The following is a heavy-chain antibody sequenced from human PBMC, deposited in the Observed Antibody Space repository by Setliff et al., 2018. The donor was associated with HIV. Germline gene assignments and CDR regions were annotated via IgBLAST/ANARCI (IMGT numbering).Heavy chain of an antibody. CDR3: ARHRDLPGSSWIFYYYYMDL. CDR1: GYSISRCYY. J-gene: IGHJ6*03. Sequence: SETLSLTCAVSGYSISRCYYWGWIRQPPGKGLEWIGNIYHSGSTSYNPSLSSRLTISVDTSKNQVSLRLSSVTAADTGVYYCARHRDLPGSSWIFYYYYMDLWGAGTTVTVSS. D-gene: IGHD6-13*01. V-gene: IGHV4-38-2*01. CDR2: IYHSGST.